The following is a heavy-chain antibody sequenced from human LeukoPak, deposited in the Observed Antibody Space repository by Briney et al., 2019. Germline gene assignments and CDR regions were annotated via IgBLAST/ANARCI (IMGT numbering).Heavy chain of an antibody. CDR2: INHSGST. CDR3: ARLARITMVRGVRGGYYYYMDV. Sequence: SETLSLTCAVYGGSFSGYYWSWIRQPPGKGLEWIGEINHSGSTNYNPSLKSRVTISVDTSKNQFSLKLSSVTAADTAVYYCARLARITMVRGVRGGYYYYMDVWGKGTTVTVSS. J-gene: IGHJ6*03. D-gene: IGHD3-10*01. CDR1: GGSFSGYY. V-gene: IGHV4-34*01.